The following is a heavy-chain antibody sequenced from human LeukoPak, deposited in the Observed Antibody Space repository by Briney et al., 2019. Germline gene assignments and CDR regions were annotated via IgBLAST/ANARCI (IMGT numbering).Heavy chain of an antibody. D-gene: IGHD3-22*01. Sequence: GTSVKVSCKASVFTYTSSAMQWVRQARGQRLEWIGWIVVGSGNTNYAQKFQERVTITRDMSASTAYMELSSLRSEDTAVYYCAADSSGYYSFDPWGQGTLVTVSS. CDR3: AADSSGYYSFDP. J-gene: IGHJ5*02. CDR1: VFTYTSSA. V-gene: IGHV1-58*02. CDR2: IVVGSGNT.